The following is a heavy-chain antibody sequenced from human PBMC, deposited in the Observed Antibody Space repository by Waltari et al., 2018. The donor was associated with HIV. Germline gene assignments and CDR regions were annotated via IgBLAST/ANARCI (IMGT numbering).Heavy chain of an antibody. CDR2: ISSSNNNV. Sequence: QLVESGGGLVKAGGALRLSCAASGFTFSSYNMNWVRQVPGKGLEWVSSISSSNNNVFYVDSVKGRFTISRDNAKKSLFLQMNSLRGEDTAIYYCARRQAPYWYFDLWGRGTLVTVSS. CDR3: ARRQAPYWYFDL. CDR1: GFTFSSYN. J-gene: IGHJ2*01. V-gene: IGHV3-21*02.